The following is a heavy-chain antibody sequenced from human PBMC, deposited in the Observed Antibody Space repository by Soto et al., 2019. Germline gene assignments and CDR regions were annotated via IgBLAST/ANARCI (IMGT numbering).Heavy chain of an antibody. J-gene: IGHJ2*01. Sequence: QVQLVQSGAEVKKPGDSVKVSCTTYGYTFSDYFLHGVRQAPGQGPEWMGFVNPKRGGTEYAPKFQGRVNMTRDTSSSTVYMYLSGLTSDDTAIYYCARDSGIPGRYWYFGLWGRGTLVTVSS. CDR3: ARDSGIPGRYWYFGL. V-gene: IGHV1-2*02. CDR1: GYTFSDYF. CDR2: VNPKRGGT. D-gene: IGHD3-9*01.